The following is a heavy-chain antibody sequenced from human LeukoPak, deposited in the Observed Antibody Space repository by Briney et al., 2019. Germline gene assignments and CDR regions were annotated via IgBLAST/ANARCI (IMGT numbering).Heavy chain of an antibody. Sequence: ASVKVSCKASGYTFTSYAMHWVRQAPGQRPEWMGWINAGNGNTKYSQKFQGRVTITRDTSASTAYMELSSLRSEDTAVYYCARGEDYGDYLYFDYWGQGTLVTVSS. D-gene: IGHD4-17*01. V-gene: IGHV1-3*01. J-gene: IGHJ4*02. CDR3: ARGEDYGDYLYFDY. CDR2: INAGNGNT. CDR1: GYTFTSYA.